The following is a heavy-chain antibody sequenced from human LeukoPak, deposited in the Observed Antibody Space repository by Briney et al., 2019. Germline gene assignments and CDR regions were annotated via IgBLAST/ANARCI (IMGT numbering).Heavy chain of an antibody. CDR1: GFTFSSYG. CDR3: AKDIRYDNMAADY. Sequence: GGSLRLSCAASGFTFSSYGMHWVRQAPGKGLEWVAVISYDGSHKYYADSVKGRFTISRDNSKNTLYLQMNSLRAEDTAVYYCAKDIRYDNMAADYWGQGTLVTVSS. V-gene: IGHV3-30*18. CDR2: ISYDGSHK. D-gene: IGHD3-22*01. J-gene: IGHJ4*02.